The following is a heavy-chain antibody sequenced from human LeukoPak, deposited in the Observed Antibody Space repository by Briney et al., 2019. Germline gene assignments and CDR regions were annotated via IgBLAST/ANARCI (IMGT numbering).Heavy chain of an antibody. Sequence: ASVTVSCKASGYTFTTYDINWVRQATGQGLEWMGWMNPNSGNTGYAQKFQGRVTMTRNTSMSTAHMELSSLRSEDTAVYYCARANYYGSGKKDLDYWGQGTLVTVSS. CDR1: GYTFTTYD. D-gene: IGHD3-10*01. V-gene: IGHV1-8*01. CDR2: MNPNSGNT. CDR3: ARANYYGSGKKDLDY. J-gene: IGHJ4*02.